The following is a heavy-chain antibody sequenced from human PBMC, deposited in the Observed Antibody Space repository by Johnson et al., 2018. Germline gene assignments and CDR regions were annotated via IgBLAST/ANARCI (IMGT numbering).Heavy chain of an antibody. CDR1: GFTFSTYG. CDR3: AKYPGAAGLGAFDM. J-gene: IGHJ3*02. CDR2: ISDSGGST. V-gene: IGHV3-23*04. D-gene: IGHD3/OR15-3a*01. Sequence: VQLVESGGGLAQPGGSLRVSCAASGFTFSTYGMSWVRQAPGQGLEWVSSISDSGGSTYYVDSVKGRFTISRDNSKNTLYLQMNGLRAEDTAVYYCAKYPGAAGLGAFDMWGQGTMVTVS.